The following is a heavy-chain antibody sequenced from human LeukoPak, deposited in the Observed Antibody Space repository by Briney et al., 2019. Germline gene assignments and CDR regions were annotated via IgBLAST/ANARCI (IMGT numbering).Heavy chain of an antibody. J-gene: IGHJ1*01. CDR3: AHHRGSLDSDTEYFQH. CDR2: ISGSGGST. Sequence: GGSLRLSCAASGFTFASYAMSWVRQAPGEGLEWVSAISGSGGSTYYADPEKGRFTISRDNSKSTLYLQMNSLSAEDMAVYYCAHHRGSLDSDTEYFQHWGQGTLVTVSS. V-gene: IGHV3-23*01. CDR1: GFTFASYA. D-gene: IGHD3-22*01.